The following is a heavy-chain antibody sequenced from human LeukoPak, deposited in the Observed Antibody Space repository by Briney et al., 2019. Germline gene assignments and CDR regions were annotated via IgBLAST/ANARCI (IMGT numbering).Heavy chain of an antibody. CDR3: ARRPEGCSGGSCYSGAFDI. J-gene: IGHJ3*02. D-gene: IGHD2-15*01. V-gene: IGHV3-48*03. CDR2: ISSSAIYT. CDR1: GFTFSSYE. Sequence: GGSLRLSCAASGFTFSSYEMIWVRQAPGKGLEWVSHISSSAIYTYYAVSVKGRFTISRDNAKNLLYLQMNSLRAEDTAVYYCARRPEGCSGGSCYSGAFDIWGQGTMVTVSS.